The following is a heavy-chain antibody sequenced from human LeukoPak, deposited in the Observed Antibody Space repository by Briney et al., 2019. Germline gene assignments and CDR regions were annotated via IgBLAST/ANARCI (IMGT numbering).Heavy chain of an antibody. CDR3: ARDRRSSALDY. Sequence: GGSLRLSCAASGFTFSDYYMGWIRQAPGKGLEWVSYISSSGSTIYYADSVKGRFTISRDNAKNSLYLQMNSLRAEDTAVYYCARDRRSSALDYWGQGTLVTVSS. J-gene: IGHJ4*02. V-gene: IGHV3-11*04. CDR1: GFTFSDYY. CDR2: ISSSGSTI.